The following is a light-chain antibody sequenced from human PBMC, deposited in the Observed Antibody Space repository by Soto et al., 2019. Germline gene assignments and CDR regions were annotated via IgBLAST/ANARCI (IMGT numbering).Light chain of an antibody. Sequence: QAVLTQNPSASGAPGQSVAISCTGTSSDVGGYNCVSWYHQHPVKAPKLMIYQVNKRPSGVPDRFSGSKLGNTASLTVSGLPADDAADYYCGSYAGSSNFFGTGTKVTAL. CDR2: QVN. V-gene: IGLV2-8*01. CDR3: GSYAGSSNF. CDR1: SSDVGGYNC. J-gene: IGLJ1*01.